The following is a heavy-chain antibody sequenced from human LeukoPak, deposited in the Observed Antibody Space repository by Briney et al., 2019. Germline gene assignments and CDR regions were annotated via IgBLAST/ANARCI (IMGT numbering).Heavy chain of an antibody. CDR3: ARGIAVAGTRAEFDY. CDR2: INPNSGGT. J-gene: IGHJ4*02. D-gene: IGHD6-19*01. Sequence: ASVKVSRKASGYTFTGYYMHWVRQAPGQGLEWMGWINPNSGGTNYAQKFQGRVTMTRDTSISTAYMELSRLRSDDTAVYYCARGIAVAGTRAEFDYWGQGTLVTVSS. CDR1: GYTFTGYY. V-gene: IGHV1-2*02.